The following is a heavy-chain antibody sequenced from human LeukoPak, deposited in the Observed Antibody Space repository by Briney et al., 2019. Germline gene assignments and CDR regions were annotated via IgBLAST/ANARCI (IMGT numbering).Heavy chain of an antibody. Sequence: GGSLRLSCAASGFTFSNYWMSWVRQAPGKGLEWVANIKQDGSEKYYVDSVKGRFTISRDNAMNSLYLQMNSLRAEDTAVYYCARNDGDFRQYWGQGTLVTVSS. J-gene: IGHJ4*02. CDR1: GFTFSNYW. D-gene: IGHD4-17*01. CDR3: ARNDGDFRQY. CDR2: IKQDGSEK. V-gene: IGHV3-7*01.